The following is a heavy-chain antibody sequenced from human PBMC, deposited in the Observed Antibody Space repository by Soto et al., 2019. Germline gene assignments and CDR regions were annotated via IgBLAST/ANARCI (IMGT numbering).Heavy chain of an antibody. CDR3: AKDLSPNMGCMDV. D-gene: IGHD3-10*01. J-gene: IGHJ6*02. V-gene: IGHV3-23*01. CDR1: GFTSSSYA. CDR2: ITGSGGTT. Sequence: LRLSCGASGFTSSSYAMSWVRQAPGKGLEWVSSITGSGGTTFYADSVKGRLTISRDNSKNTLHVQMGILRAEDTAVYYCAKDLSPNMGCMDVWGPGTTVTVSS.